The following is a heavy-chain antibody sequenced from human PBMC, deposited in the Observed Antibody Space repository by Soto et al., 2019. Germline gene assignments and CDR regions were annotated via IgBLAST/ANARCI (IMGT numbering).Heavy chain of an antibody. CDR3: ARGSGPHYYDSSGYYVHGY. CDR1: GGTFSSYA. J-gene: IGHJ4*02. V-gene: IGHV1-69*12. Sequence: QVQLVQSGAEVKKPGSSVKVSCKASGGTFSSYAISWVRQAPGQGLEWMGGIIPIFGTANYAQKFQDRVTITADGSTSTAYMELSSLRSEDTAVYYCARGSGPHYYDSSGYYVHGYWGQGTLVTVSS. CDR2: IIPIFGTA. D-gene: IGHD3-22*01.